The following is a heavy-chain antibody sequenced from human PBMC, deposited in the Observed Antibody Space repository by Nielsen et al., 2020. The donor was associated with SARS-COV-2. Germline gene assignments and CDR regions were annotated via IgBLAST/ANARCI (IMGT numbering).Heavy chain of an antibody. CDR3: ARGGRIVGYNWFDR. Sequence: GSLSLSCAASGFTFSDYYMSWIRQAPGKGLEWISFISPSSSFTNDADSVKGRFTISRDNANNSLYLQMNSLRADDTAVYYCARGGRIVGYNWFDRWGQGTLVTVSS. D-gene: IGHD1-26*01. V-gene: IGHV3-11*05. J-gene: IGHJ5*02. CDR2: ISPSSSFT. CDR1: GFTFSDYY.